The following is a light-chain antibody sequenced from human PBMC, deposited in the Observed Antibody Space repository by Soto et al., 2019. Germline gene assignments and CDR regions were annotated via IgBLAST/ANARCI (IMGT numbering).Light chain of an antibody. CDR3: QQYYSYPYT. Sequence: DIQMTQSPSTLSASVGDRVTITCRASQIIGSSLAWYQQKPGNAPKLLIYDASTLQSGVPSRFSGSESGTEFTLTISSLQPDDSATYYCQQYYSYPYTFGQGTKLEIK. J-gene: IGKJ2*01. V-gene: IGKV1-5*01. CDR1: QIIGSS. CDR2: DAS.